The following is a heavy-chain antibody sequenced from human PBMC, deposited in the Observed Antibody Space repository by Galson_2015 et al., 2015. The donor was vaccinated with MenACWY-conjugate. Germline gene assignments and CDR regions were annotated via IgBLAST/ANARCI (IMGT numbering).Heavy chain of an antibody. CDR3: ARGGSPLDY. V-gene: IGHV5-51*01. CDR1: GYSFTNYW. CDR2: IHPGDSDI. D-gene: IGHD5-12*01. J-gene: IGHJ4*02. Sequence: QSGAEVKKAGESLKISCKGSGYSFTNYWIGWVRQMPGKGLEWMGMIHPGDSDIRYSPSFQGQVSISADKSITTAYLQWSSLKASDSAIYYCARGGSPLDYWGQGTVVTVSS.